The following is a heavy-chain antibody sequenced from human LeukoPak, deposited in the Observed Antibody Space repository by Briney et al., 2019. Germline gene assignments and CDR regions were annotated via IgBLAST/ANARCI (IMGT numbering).Heavy chain of an antibody. V-gene: IGHV3-11*04. Sequence: GSLRLSCAASGFTFSNAWMSWVRQAPGKGLEWVSYISSSGSTIYYADSVKGRFTISRDNAKNSLYLQMNSLRAEDTAVYYCAREVRGYDILTGYYPGGYMDVWGKGTTVTVSS. D-gene: IGHD3-9*01. CDR1: GFTFSNAW. CDR3: AREVRGYDILTGYYPGGYMDV. CDR2: ISSSGSTI. J-gene: IGHJ6*03.